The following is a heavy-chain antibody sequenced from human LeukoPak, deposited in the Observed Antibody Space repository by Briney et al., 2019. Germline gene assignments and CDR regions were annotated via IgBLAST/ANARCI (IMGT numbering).Heavy chain of an antibody. CDR3: ASAYCSSTSCYAFDY. V-gene: IGHV1-2*06. CDR2: INPNSGGT. CDR1: GYTFTGYY. D-gene: IGHD2-2*01. Sequence: GASVKVSCKASGYTFTGYYMHWVRQAPGQGLEWMGRINPNSGGTNYAQKFQGRVTMTRDTSISTAYMELSRLRSDDTAVYYCASAYCSSTSCYAFDYWGQGTLVTVS. J-gene: IGHJ4*02.